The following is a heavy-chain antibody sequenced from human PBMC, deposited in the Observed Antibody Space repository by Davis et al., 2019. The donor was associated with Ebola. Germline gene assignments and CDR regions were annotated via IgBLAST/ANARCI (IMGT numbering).Heavy chain of an antibody. CDR3: ARSNSMLVVGDLLY. CDR2: ISAYNGNT. Sequence: AASVKVSCKASGYTFTRHGISWVRQAPGQGLEWMGWISAYNGNTNYAQKLQGRVTMTTDTSTSTAYMELRSLRSDDTAVYYCARSNSMLVVGDLLYWGQGTLVTVSS. J-gene: IGHJ4*02. V-gene: IGHV1-18*01. D-gene: IGHD3-22*01. CDR1: GYTFTRHG.